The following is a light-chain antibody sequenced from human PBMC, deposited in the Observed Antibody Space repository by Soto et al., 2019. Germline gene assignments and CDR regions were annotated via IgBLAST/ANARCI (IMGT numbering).Light chain of an antibody. J-gene: IGLJ2*01. CDR3: LSYTGGSTDVV. CDR1: SSDVATYNY. CDR2: EVT. V-gene: IGLV2-14*01. Sequence: QSALTQPASVSGSPGQSITISWTGTSSDVATYNYVSWYQQHPGKGPKLLIYEVTNRPSGVSNRFSGSKSGNTASLTISGLQAEDEADYYCLSYTGGSTDVVFGGGTKVTVL.